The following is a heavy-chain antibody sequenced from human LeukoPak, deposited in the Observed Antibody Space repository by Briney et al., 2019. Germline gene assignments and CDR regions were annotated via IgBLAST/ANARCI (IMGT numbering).Heavy chain of an antibody. CDR2: INQDGSEK. Sequence: GGSLGLSCAVSGFPFSTFWMSWVRQAPGKGLEWVANINQDGSEKYVDSVRGRFAISRDNAKNSLYLQMNSLRPEDTAMYYCTGETYYFDHWGQGALVTVSS. CDR3: TGETYYFDH. CDR1: GFPFSTFW. V-gene: IGHV3-7*04. J-gene: IGHJ4*02.